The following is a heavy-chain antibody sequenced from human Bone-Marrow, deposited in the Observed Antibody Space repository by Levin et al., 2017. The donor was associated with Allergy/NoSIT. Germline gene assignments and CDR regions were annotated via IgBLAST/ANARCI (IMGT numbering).Heavy chain of an antibody. D-gene: IGHD6-13*01. CDR2: IYHSGST. Sequence: SETLSLTCTVSGGSFTSYYWSWIRQPPGKGLEWIGFIYHSGSTNYNPSLKSRVTISVDTSKNQFSLKLNSVTAAETAVYYCARGGIVVAARFFDYWGQGTLVTVSS. CDR1: GGSFTSYY. CDR3: ARGGIVVAARFFDY. V-gene: IGHV4-59*01. J-gene: IGHJ4*02.